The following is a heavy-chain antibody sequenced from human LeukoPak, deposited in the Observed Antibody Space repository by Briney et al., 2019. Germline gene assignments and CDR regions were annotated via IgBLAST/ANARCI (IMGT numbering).Heavy chain of an antibody. Sequence: PSETLSLTCAVSGYSISSGYYWSWIRQPPGKGLEWIGYIYYSGSTYYNPSLKSRVTISVDTSKNQFSLKLSSVTAADTAVYYCARDSLGVRGELLGGFDYWGQGTLVTVSS. J-gene: IGHJ4*02. D-gene: IGHD1-26*01. CDR1: GYSISSGYY. CDR3: ARDSLGVRGELLGGFDY. V-gene: IGHV4-30-4*08. CDR2: IYYSGST.